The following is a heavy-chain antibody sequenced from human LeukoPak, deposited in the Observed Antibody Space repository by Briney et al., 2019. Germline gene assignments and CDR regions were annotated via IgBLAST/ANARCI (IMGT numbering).Heavy chain of an antibody. CDR1: GFTFRNYW. CDR3: ARGASH. J-gene: IGHJ4*02. Sequence: SGGSLRLSCAVSGFTFRNYWMNWVRQAPGKGLEWVANIKDDGSDKYYVDSVRGRFTISGDNAKNFLYLQMRGLRVADTAVYYCARGASHWGQGTVVTVSS. D-gene: IGHD6-6*01. CDR2: IKDDGSDK. V-gene: IGHV3-7*01.